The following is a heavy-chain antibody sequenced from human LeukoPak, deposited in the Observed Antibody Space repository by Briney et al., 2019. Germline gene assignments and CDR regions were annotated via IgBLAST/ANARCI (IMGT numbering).Heavy chain of an antibody. CDR2: IYRSGTT. V-gene: IGHV4-38-2*01. Sequence: PSETLSLTXAVSGYSISSGFYWGWIRQPPGKGLEWIGSIYRSGTTYYNPSLKSRVTISVDTSKNQFSLKLSSVTAAGTAVYYCAVKIQLWSYFDYWGQGTLVTVSS. J-gene: IGHJ4*02. CDR3: AVKIQLWSYFDY. D-gene: IGHD5-18*01. CDR1: GYSISSGFY.